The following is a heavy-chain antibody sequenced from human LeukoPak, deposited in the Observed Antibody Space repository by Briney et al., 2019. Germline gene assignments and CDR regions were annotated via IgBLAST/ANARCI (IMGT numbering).Heavy chain of an antibody. V-gene: IGHV3-23*01. CDR3: AKGPRGYSSSWYFDY. CDR2: ISGSGGST. D-gene: IGHD6-13*01. Sequence: GGSLRLSCAASGFTFSSYAMSWVRQAPGKGLEWVSAISGSGGSTYYADSVKGRFTISRDNSKNTLYLQMKSLRAEDTAVYYCAKGPRGYSSSWYFDYWGQGTLVTVSS. J-gene: IGHJ4*02. CDR1: GFTFSSYA.